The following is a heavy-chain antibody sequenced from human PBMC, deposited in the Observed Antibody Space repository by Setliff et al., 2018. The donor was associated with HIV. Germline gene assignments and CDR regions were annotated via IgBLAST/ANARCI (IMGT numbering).Heavy chain of an antibody. CDR3: ARGYSSSLGWFDP. J-gene: IGHJ5*02. CDR2: IYTSGTT. D-gene: IGHD6-6*01. CDR1: GGSFSGYY. V-gene: IGHV4-59*10. Sequence: TSETLSLTCAVYGGSFSGYYWSWIRQPAGKGLEWIGHIYTSGTTVYNHSLKSRVAISVDTSKNQFSLKLSSVTAADTAVYYCARGYSSSLGWFDPWGQGTLVTVSS.